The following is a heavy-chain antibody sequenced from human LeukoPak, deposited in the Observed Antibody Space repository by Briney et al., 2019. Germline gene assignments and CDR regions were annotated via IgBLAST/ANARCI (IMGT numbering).Heavy chain of an antibody. CDR2: INPSGGST. CDR1: GYTLTNYY. Sequence: VASVKVSCKASGYTLTNYYMHWVRQPPGQGLEWMGIINPSGGSTSYAQKFQGRVTMTRDTSTSTVYMELSSLRSEDTAVYYCARGTYSSSSGLDTHFDYWGQGTLVTVSS. V-gene: IGHV1-46*01. CDR3: ARGTYSSSSGLDTHFDY. D-gene: IGHD6-6*01. J-gene: IGHJ4*02.